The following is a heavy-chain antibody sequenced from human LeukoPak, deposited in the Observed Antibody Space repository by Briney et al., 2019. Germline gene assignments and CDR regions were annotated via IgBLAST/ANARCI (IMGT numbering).Heavy chain of an antibody. D-gene: IGHD5-18*01. CDR2: MFDRGSP. CDR3: ARRIQLWSYWHFDL. V-gene: IGHV4-4*09. CDR1: GGSITGYS. Sequence: SETVSLTCSVSGGSITGYSWGWVRQPPGKGLECIGYMFDRGSPNHHPSLQNRVTTSVDTSKNEFSLRLTSVTAADTAVYYCARRIQLWSYWHFDLWGRGTLVTVSS. J-gene: IGHJ2*01.